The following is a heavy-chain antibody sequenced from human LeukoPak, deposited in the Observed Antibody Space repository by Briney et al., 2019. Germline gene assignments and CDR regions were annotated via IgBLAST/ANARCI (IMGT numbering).Heavy chain of an antibody. Sequence: SETLSLTCTVSGGSISSSSYYWGWIRQPPGKGLEWIGYIYYSGSTYYNPSLKSRVIISVDTSKNQFSLKLRPVTAADTAVYYCARGFCGGDCYPFDYWGQGTLVTVSS. D-gene: IGHD2-21*02. CDR2: IYYSGST. J-gene: IGHJ4*02. V-gene: IGHV4-30-4*08. CDR3: ARGFCGGDCYPFDY. CDR1: GGSISSSSYY.